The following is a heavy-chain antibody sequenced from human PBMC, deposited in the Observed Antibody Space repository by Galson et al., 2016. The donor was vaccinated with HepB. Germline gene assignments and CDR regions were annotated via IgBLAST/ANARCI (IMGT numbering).Heavy chain of an antibody. CDR1: GFRFGEYS. CDR3: TRDSLTYHYDTSGYSYLDY. D-gene: IGHD3-22*01. Sequence: SLRLSCAVSGFRFGEYSMSWVRQAPGEGLEWVGFIRSKTYGGTSEYAASVKGRFTISRDDSRNIAFLQMNRLKTEDTAVYYCTRDSLTYHYDTSGYSYLDYWGQGTLVTVSS. V-gene: IGHV3-49*04. CDR2: IRSKTYGGTS. J-gene: IGHJ4*02.